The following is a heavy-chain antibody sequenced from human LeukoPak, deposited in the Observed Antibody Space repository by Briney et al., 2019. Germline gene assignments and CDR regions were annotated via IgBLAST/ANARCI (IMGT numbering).Heavy chain of an antibody. J-gene: IGHJ4*02. D-gene: IGHD5-18*01. CDR3: ASAQVAIQGIGY. V-gene: IGHV4-30-4*08. Sequence: SQTLSLTCTVSGGSISSGDYYWSWIRQPPGKGLEWIGYIYYSGSTYYNPSLKSRVTISVDTSKNQFSLKLSSLTAADTAVYYCASAQVAIQGIGYWGQGTLVTVSS. CDR2: IYYSGST. CDR1: GGSISSGDYY.